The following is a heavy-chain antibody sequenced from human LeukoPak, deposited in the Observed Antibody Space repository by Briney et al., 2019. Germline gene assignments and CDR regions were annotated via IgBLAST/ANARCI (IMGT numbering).Heavy chain of an antibody. V-gene: IGHV4-61*01. J-gene: IGHJ5*02. CDR3: ARVTDYDFWSGYYPPNMVQNWFDP. D-gene: IGHD3-3*01. CDR2: IYYSGST. Sequence: SETLSLTCTVSGGSVSSGSYYWSWIRQPPGKGLEWIGYIYYSGSTNYNPSLKSRVTISVDTSKNQFSLKLSSVTAADTAVYYCARVTDYDFWSGYYPPNMVQNWFDPWGQGTLVTVSS. CDR1: GGSVSSGSYY.